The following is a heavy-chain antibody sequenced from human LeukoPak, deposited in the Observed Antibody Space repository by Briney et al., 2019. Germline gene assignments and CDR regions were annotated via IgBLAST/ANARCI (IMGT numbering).Heavy chain of an antibody. CDR1: GFTFISYG. CDR2: ISYDGSNK. D-gene: IGHD3-10*01. J-gene: IGHJ4*02. Sequence: GRSLSLSCAASGFTFISYGMHWVRQAPGKGLEWVAVISYDGSNKYYADSVKGRFTISRDNAKNSLYLQMKSLRDEDTAVYYCARYGSGTSYITNYFDYWGQGTLVTVSS. CDR3: ARYGSGTSYITNYFDY. V-gene: IGHV3-30*03.